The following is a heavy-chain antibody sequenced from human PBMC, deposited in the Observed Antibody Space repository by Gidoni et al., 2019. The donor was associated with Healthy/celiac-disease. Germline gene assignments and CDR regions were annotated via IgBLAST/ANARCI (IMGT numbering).Heavy chain of an antibody. Sequence: QVQLQESGPGLVKPSETLSLTCSVSGGSISSYDWSWIRQPPGKGLEWIAYIYYSGSTNYNPSLKSRVTISVDTSKNQFSLNLSSVTAADTAVYYCAKLAAAGKTAYYYYYMDVWGKGTTVTVSS. CDR2: IYYSGST. CDR3: AKLAAAGKTAYYYYYMDV. CDR1: GGSISSYD. D-gene: IGHD6-13*01. J-gene: IGHJ6*03. V-gene: IGHV4-59*01.